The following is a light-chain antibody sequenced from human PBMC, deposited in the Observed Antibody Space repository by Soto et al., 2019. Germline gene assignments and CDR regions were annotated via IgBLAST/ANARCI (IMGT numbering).Light chain of an antibody. V-gene: IGLV4-69*01. Sequence: QSVLTQSPSASASLGASVKLTCTLSNGHSSYAIAWLQQQPQKGPRFLMKLHSDGTHYRGDGVSDRFSGSSSGAERYLTISRLQSEDESDYYCQTWGTGIHWVFGGGTKLTVL. CDR2: LHSDGTH. J-gene: IGLJ3*02. CDR3: QTWGTGIHWV. CDR1: NGHSSYA.